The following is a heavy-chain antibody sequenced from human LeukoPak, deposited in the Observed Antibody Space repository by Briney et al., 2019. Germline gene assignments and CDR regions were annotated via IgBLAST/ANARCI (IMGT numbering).Heavy chain of an antibody. Sequence: SETLSLTCTVSGGSISSFYWSWIRQSPGKGLEWIGYIYNSGGTKYNPSLKSRLTISVDTSKNQFSLNLSSVTAADTAVYYCARASVLLSADYWGQGTLVTVPS. CDR2: IYNSGGT. CDR1: GGSISSFY. J-gene: IGHJ4*02. CDR3: ARASVLLSADY. D-gene: IGHD3-16*01. V-gene: IGHV4-59*01.